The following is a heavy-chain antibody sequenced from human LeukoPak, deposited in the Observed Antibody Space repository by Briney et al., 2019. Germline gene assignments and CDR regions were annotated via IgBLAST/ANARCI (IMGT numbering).Heavy chain of an antibody. D-gene: IGHD3-22*01. CDR3: AKSSGYHHNDDAFDI. CDR1: GFTFSNAW. V-gene: IGHV3-15*01. CDR2: IKSKTDGGTT. Sequence: GGSLRLSCAASGFTFSNAWMSWVRQAPGKGLEWVGRIKSKTDGGTTDYAAPVKGRFTISRDDSKNTLYLQMNSLRAEDTAVYYCAKSSGYHHNDDAFDIWGQGTMVTVSS. J-gene: IGHJ3*02.